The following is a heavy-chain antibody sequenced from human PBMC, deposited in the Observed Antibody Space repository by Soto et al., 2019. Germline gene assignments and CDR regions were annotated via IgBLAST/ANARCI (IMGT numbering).Heavy chain of an antibody. CDR3: ATHDGPAAAGRGLDF. V-gene: IGHV3-7*02. CDR2: IKQDENGK. D-gene: IGHD6-13*01. CDR1: GFTFSSRW. J-gene: IGHJ4*02. Sequence: EVQLVESGGGLVQPGGSLRLSCEASGFTFSSRWMTWVRQGPGKGLEWVANIKQDENGKDYVDSVKGRFTISRDNAKNSLYLQMNSLRAEDTAVYYCATHDGPAAAGRGLDFWGQGTRVTVSS.